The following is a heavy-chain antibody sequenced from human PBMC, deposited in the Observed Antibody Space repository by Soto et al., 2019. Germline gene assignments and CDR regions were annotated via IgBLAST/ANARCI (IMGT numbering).Heavy chain of an antibody. CDR3: LVAALGTYYGLDV. Sequence: QVQLVESGGGVVQPGRSLRLSCAASGFSFSSYPMHWVRQAPGKGLEWLAVISDGSHEYYADSVKGRFTISRDNSKNTLSLQMNILRAEDTAEYFCLVAALGTYYGLDVWGQGTTVTVSS. J-gene: IGHJ6*02. CDR1: GFSFSSYP. CDR2: ISDGSHE. D-gene: IGHD3-16*01. V-gene: IGHV3-30*04.